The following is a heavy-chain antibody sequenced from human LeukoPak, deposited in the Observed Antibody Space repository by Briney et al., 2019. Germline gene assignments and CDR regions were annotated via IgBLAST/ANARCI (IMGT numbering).Heavy chain of an antibody. CDR1: GGSISSYY. CDR3: AVGDSSSWALDY. CDR2: IYTSGST. D-gene: IGHD6-13*01. V-gene: IGHV4-4*07. Sequence: SETLSLTCTVSGGSISSYYWSWIRQPAGKGLEWIGRIYTSGSTNYNPSLKSRVTMSVDTSKNQFSLKLSSVTAADTAVYYCAVGDSSSWALDYWGQGTLVTASS. J-gene: IGHJ4*02.